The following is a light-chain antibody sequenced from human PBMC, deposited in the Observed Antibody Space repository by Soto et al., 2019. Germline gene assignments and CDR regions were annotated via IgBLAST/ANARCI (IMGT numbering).Light chain of an antibody. CDR2: DTS. V-gene: IGKV3-11*01. CDR1: QSVRSY. Sequence: EIVLTQSPATLSLSPGERATLSCRASQSVRSYVAWYQQKPGQAPRLLIFDTSKRATGIPARFSGSGSETEFTLTLSSLEPEDFGVYHCQQRSSWPLAFGGGTKVE. CDR3: QQRSSWPLA. J-gene: IGKJ4*01.